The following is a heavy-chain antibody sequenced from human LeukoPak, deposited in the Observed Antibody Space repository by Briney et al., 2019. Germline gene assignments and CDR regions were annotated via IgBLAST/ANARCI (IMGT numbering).Heavy chain of an antibody. J-gene: IGHJ3*02. Sequence: SGPTLVNPTQTLTLTCTFSGVSLSTSGMCVSWIRQPPGKALEWLARIDWDDDKYYSTSLKTRLTTSKDTSKNQVVLTMTNMDPVDTATYYCARRTRAAHDAFDIWGQGTMVTVSS. D-gene: IGHD6-6*01. CDR3: ARRTRAAHDAFDI. CDR1: GVSLSTSGMC. V-gene: IGHV2-70*11. CDR2: IDWDDDK.